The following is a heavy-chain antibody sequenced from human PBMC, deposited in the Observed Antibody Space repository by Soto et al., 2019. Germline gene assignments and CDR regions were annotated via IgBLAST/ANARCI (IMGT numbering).Heavy chain of an antibody. J-gene: IGHJ6*04. D-gene: IGHD3-3*01. CDR2: ISYDGSNK. V-gene: IGHV3-30-3*01. CDR3: ARDLGLTIFGWVIIMARYYYGMDV. CDR1: GFTFSSYA. Sequence: GGSLRLSCAASGFTFSSYAMHWVRQAPGKGLEWVAVISYDGSNKYYADSVKGRFTISRDNSKNTLYLQMNSLRAEDTAVYYCARDLGLTIFGWVIIMARYYYGMDVWGKGTTVTVSS.